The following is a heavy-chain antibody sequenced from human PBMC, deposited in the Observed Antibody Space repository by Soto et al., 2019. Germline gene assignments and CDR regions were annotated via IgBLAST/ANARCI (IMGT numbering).Heavy chain of an antibody. CDR3: GKGGAMVAARTRVYLYTAMDA. J-gene: IGHJ6*02. CDR1: GYTFTGYY. D-gene: IGHD2-15*01. CDR2: INPNSGDT. Sequence: QVQLVQSGTEVKRPGDSVKVSCKASGYTFTGYYVHWVRQAPGQGLEWMGWINPNSGDTYLAQRFQGRVTMNRDTPIGTPYRGRRGLTSDDTAKFYCGKGGAMVAARTRVYLYTAMDAWGQGTTVTVSS. V-gene: IGHV1-2*02.